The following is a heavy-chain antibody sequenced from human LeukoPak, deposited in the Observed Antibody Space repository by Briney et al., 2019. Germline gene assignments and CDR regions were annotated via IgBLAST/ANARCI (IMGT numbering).Heavy chain of an antibody. CDR1: GGSISSSSYY. Sequence: PETLSLTCTVSGGSISSSSYYWGWIRQPPGKGLEWIGSIYYSGSTYYNPSLKSRVTISVDTSKNQFSLKLSSVTAADTAVYYCASLRFLEWLWDYWGQGTLVTVSS. V-gene: IGHV4-39*01. CDR2: IYYSGST. CDR3: ASLRFLEWLWDY. J-gene: IGHJ4*02. D-gene: IGHD3-3*01.